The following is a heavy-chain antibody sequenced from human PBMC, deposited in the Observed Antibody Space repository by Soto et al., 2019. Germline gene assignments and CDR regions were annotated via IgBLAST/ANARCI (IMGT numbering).Heavy chain of an antibody. CDR2: ISNNGDTA. D-gene: IGHD3-16*02. CDR3: AKSRVFIGAIVTLLDS. CDR1: GFSFSSYA. V-gene: IGHV3-23*01. J-gene: IGHJ4*02. Sequence: GGSLRLSCATSGFSFSSYAMVWVRQAAEKGLEWVASISNNGDTAYYADSVKGRFTISRGNSENTLYLQMNGLRADDTALYFCAKSRVFIGAIVTLLDSWGQGPQVTVSS.